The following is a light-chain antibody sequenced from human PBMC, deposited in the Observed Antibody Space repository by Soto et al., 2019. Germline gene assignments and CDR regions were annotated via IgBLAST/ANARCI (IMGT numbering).Light chain of an antibody. Sequence: DIQMTQSPSSLSASVGDRVTITCRASQSINNCLSWYQQKSGKAPDRLIFGASSLASGVPSRFSGSGSGTNLTLPISSLQPDDFATYFCQQTFSSPLTFGGGTKVDIK. CDR3: QQTFSSPLT. V-gene: IGKV1-39*01. CDR1: QSINNC. J-gene: IGKJ4*01. CDR2: GAS.